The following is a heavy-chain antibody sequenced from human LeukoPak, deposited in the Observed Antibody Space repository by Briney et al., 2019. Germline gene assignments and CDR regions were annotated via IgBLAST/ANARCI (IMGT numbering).Heavy chain of an antibody. D-gene: IGHD1-1*01. V-gene: IGHV3-23*01. CDR2: ISGSGGST. J-gene: IGHJ3*02. Sequence: GGSLRLSCAASGFTFSSYAMSWVRQAPGKGLEWVSAISGSGGSTYYADSVKGRFTISRDNSKNTLYLQMNSLRAEDTAVYYCARDQGRTTGTTVAFDIWGQGTMVTVSS. CDR1: GFTFSSYA. CDR3: ARDQGRTTGTTVAFDI.